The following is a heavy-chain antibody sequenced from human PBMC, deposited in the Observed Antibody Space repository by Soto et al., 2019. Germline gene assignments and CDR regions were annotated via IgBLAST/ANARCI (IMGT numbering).Heavy chain of an antibody. CDR2: IKQDGSEE. Sequence: EVQLVESGGGLVQPGGSLRLSCAASGFSLSTYWMSWVRQAPGKGPEWVANIKQDGSEEYYVDSVKGRFSIFRDNAKNSLYLQMNSLRAEDTAVYYCARVATPIAHNDYWGRGTLVTVSS. CDR3: ARVATPIAHNDY. V-gene: IGHV3-7*03. CDR1: GFSLSTYW. J-gene: IGHJ4*01. D-gene: IGHD6-13*01.